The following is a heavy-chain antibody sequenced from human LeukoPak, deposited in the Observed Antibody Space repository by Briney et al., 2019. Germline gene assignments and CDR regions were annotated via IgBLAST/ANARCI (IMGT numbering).Heavy chain of an antibody. Sequence: GGSLRLSCAASGFTFSGSPIHWVRQASGKGLEWVGRIKTKVNSYATAYAASVKGRFTVSRDDSKNTAYLQLNSLKTEDTAVYYCTRLSSAYCTNGVCYFDYWGPGTLVTVSS. CDR2: IKTKVNSYAT. CDR3: TRLSSAYCTNGVCYFDY. J-gene: IGHJ4*02. CDR1: GFTFSGSP. D-gene: IGHD2-8*01. V-gene: IGHV3-73*01.